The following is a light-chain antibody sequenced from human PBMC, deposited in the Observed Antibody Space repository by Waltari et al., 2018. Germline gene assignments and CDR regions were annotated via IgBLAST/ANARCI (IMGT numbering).Light chain of an antibody. J-gene: IGLJ2*01. V-gene: IGLV2-8*01. CDR3: SSFAGNNNVV. CDR1: RNDVGAYNY. Sequence: QPALTQPPSASGSPGQSVTIPGTGTRNDVGAYNYVSWYQQHPGKAPKLMIYEVSMRPSGVPDRFSGSKSDNTASLTVSGLQAEDEADYYCSSFAGNNNVVFGGGTKLTVL. CDR2: EVS.